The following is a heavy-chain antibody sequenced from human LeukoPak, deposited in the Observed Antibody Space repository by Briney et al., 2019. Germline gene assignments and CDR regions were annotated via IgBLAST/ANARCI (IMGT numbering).Heavy chain of an antibody. D-gene: IGHD1-26*01. CDR3: ARVASGSYYHAFDI. Sequence: PGGSLRLSCAASGFTFSNYGIHWVRQAPGKGLEYVSAIGSNGGSTYYADSVRGRFTVSRDNSKNTLYLQMGSLRAEDMAVYYCARVASGSYYHAFDIWGQGTMVTVSS. CDR1: GFTFSNYG. CDR2: IGSNGGST. V-gene: IGHV3-64*02. J-gene: IGHJ3*02.